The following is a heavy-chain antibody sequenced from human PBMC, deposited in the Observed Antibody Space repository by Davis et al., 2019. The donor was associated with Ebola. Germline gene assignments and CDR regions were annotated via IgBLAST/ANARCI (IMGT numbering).Heavy chain of an antibody. Sequence: GESLKISCAASGFTFSSYSMNWVRQAPGKGLEWVSSSSSSSSYIYYADSVKGRFTISRDNAKNSLYLQMNSLRAEDTAVYYCARDQEIVGATTDYFDYWGQGTLVTVSS. CDR1: GFTFSSYS. D-gene: IGHD1-26*01. CDR2: SSSSSSYI. V-gene: IGHV3-21*01. CDR3: ARDQEIVGATTDYFDY. J-gene: IGHJ4*02.